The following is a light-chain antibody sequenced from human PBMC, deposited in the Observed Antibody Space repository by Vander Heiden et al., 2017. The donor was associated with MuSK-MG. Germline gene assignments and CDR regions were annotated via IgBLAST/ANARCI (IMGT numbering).Light chain of an antibody. CDR1: SSDVGSYNL. J-gene: IGLJ3*02. Sequence: QSALTRPASVSGSPGQSITISSPGTSSDVGSYNLVSWYQQHPGKAHKLMIYEVSKRPSGGSNRFSGSKSGNTASLTISGLQAEDEADYYCCSYAGSSNWVFGGGTKLTVL. V-gene: IGLV2-23*02. CDR2: EVS. CDR3: CSYAGSSNWV.